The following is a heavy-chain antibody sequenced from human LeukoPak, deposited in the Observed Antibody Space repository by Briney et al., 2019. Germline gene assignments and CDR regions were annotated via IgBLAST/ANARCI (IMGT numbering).Heavy chain of an antibody. J-gene: IGHJ5*02. CDR3: ARDVTVTTSNWFDP. V-gene: IGHV3-33*01. D-gene: IGHD4-17*01. CDR1: GFTFSSYG. CDR2: IWYDGSNK. Sequence: AGRSLRLSCAASGFTFSSYGMHWVRQAPGKGLEWVAVIWYDGSNKYYADSVKGRFTISRDNSKNSLYLQINSLRVEDTAVYYCARDVTVTTSNWFDPWGQGTLVTVSS.